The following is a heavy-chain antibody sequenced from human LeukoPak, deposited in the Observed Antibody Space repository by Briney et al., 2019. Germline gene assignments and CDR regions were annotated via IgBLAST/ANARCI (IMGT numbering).Heavy chain of an antibody. CDR3: ARAARGEYCSSTSCFRFDY. V-gene: IGHV4-59*01. D-gene: IGHD2-2*01. CDR2: IYYSGST. CDR1: GGSISSYY. J-gene: IGHJ4*02. Sequence: PSETLSLTCTVSGGSISSYYWSWIRQPPGKGLEWIGYIYYSGSTNYNPSLKSRVTISVDTSKNQFSLKLSSVTAADTAVYYCARAARGEYCSSTSCFRFDYWGQGTLVTVSS.